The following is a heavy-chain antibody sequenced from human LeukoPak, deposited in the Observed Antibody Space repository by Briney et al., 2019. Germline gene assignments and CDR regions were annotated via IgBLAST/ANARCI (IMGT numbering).Heavy chain of an antibody. CDR1: GGPISTYQ. Sequence: PSETLSLTCTVSGGPISTYQWSWIRQPPGKGLEWIGYIYYTGSTNYNPSLRGRVTISLDTSKNQFSLRVNSVTAADTAVYYCARRTTVTPNWFDPWGQGTLVTVSS. CDR3: ARRTTVTPNWFDP. D-gene: IGHD4-17*01. V-gene: IGHV4-59*08. J-gene: IGHJ5*02. CDR2: IYYTGST.